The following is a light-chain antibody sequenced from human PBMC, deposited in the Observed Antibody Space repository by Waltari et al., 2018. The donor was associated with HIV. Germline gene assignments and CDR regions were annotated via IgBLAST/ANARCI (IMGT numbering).Light chain of an antibody. V-gene: IGLV2-14*01. Sequence: QSAPTQPASVYGSPGQSITISCTGTSSDIGTYKYVSWYQQSTGKAPKLIIYEVTPRPSGVSNRFSGSKSGNTASLTISGLQAEDEADYYCSSYISTTTLFGTGTKVTVL. CDR1: SSDIGTYKY. CDR3: SSYISTTTL. CDR2: EVT. J-gene: IGLJ1*01.